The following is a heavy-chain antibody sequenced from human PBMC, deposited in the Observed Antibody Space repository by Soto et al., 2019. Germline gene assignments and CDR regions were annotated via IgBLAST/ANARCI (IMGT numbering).Heavy chain of an antibody. J-gene: IGHJ4*01. CDR1: GFTFSTLA. CDR2: MSYRGDLT. CDR3: AKDATRSSGWYYFDY. V-gene: IGHV3-23*01. Sequence: EVQLSESGGGLVHPGGSLRLSCAASGFTFSTLAMGWVRQAPGKGLEWVSVMSYRGDLTYYADSVKGRFTISRYNSKNTLYLQMDSLRADDTAVYYCAKDATRSSGWYYFDYWGQEPWSPSPQ. D-gene: IGHD6-19*01.